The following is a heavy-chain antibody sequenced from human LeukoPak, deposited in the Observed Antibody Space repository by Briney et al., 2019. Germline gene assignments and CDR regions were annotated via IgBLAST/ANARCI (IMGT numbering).Heavy chain of an antibody. CDR2: ISSSSSYI. CDR3: AKDYIAAAGTDYYGMDV. Sequence: PGGSLRLSCAASGFTFSSYSMNWVRQAPGKGLEWVSSISSSSSYIYCADSVKGRFTISRDNSKNTLYLQMNSLRAEDTAVYYCAKDYIAAAGTDYYGMDVWGQGTTVTVSS. J-gene: IGHJ6*02. V-gene: IGHV3-21*01. CDR1: GFTFSSYS. D-gene: IGHD6-13*01.